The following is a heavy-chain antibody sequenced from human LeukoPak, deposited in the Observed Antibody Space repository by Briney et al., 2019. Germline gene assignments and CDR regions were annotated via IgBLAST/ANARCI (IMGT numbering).Heavy chain of an antibody. V-gene: IGHV3-30*03. D-gene: IGHD2-15*01. CDR1: GFTFSTYD. J-gene: IGHJ3*02. Sequence: GRSLRLSCAASGFTFSTYDMHWVRQAPGKGLEWVAIISYDGSDKYYADSVKGRFTISRDNSKNTLYLQMNSLRAEDTAVYYCATDRDGGTFRDAFDIWGQGTMVTVSS. CDR3: ATDRDGGTFRDAFDI. CDR2: ISYDGSDK.